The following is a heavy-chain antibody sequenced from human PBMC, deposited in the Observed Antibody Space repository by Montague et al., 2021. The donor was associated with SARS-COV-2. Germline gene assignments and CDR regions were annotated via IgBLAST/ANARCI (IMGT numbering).Heavy chain of an antibody. V-gene: IGHV3-7*03. CDR2: IKQDGSEK. J-gene: IGHJ4*02. CDR1: GFSFSSYW. D-gene: IGHD3-16*01. Sequence: SLSLSCAASGFSFSSYWMSWVRQAPGKGLEWVAHIKQDGSEKYYVDSVKGRFTISRDNAKNSLYLQMNSLRAEDTAVYYCARKTGGGYWGQGTLVTVSS. CDR3: ARKTGGGY.